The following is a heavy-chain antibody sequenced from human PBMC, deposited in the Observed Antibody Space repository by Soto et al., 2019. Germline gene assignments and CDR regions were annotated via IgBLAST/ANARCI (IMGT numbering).Heavy chain of an antibody. Sequence: SETLSLTCTVSGYSISSGSYWAWIRQPPGKGPEWIASIYHGGTTFYNPSLKSRITISVDTSRNQFSLQLNYVTPEDTAVYYCARVHCSAGTCLDGLDFWGQGTTVTVSS. J-gene: IGHJ6*02. V-gene: IGHV4-38-2*02. CDR2: IYHGGTT. D-gene: IGHD2-15*01. CDR3: ARVHCSAGTCLDGLDF. CDR1: GYSISSGSY.